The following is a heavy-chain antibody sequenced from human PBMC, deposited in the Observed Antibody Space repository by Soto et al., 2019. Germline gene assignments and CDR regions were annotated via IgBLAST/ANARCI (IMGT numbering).Heavy chain of an antibody. J-gene: IGHJ5*02. V-gene: IGHV4-61*01. CDR1: GGSVSSGSYY. D-gene: IGHD3-10*01. CDR2: IYYSGST. Sequence: SETLSLTCTVSGGSVSSGSYYWSWIRQPPGKGLEWIGYIYYSGSTNYNPALKSRVTISVDTSKNQFSLKLSSVTAADTAVYYCPRDPGSGSYYGWFDPWGQGTLVTVS. CDR3: PRDPGSGSYYGWFDP.